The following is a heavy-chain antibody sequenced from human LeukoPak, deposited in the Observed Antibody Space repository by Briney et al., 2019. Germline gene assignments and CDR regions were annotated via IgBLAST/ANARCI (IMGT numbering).Heavy chain of an antibody. J-gene: IGHJ5*02. D-gene: IGHD3-10*01. CDR3: AKKSGSGKNWFDP. Sequence: ASVKVSCKSSGYTFNGYYMHWVRQAPGQGLEWMGWINPNNGGTKYAQNFQGRVTMTRDTSISTAYMELDRLRFDDTAVYYCAKKSGSGKNWFDPWGQGTLVTVSS. V-gene: IGHV1-2*02. CDR2: INPNNGGT. CDR1: GYTFNGYY.